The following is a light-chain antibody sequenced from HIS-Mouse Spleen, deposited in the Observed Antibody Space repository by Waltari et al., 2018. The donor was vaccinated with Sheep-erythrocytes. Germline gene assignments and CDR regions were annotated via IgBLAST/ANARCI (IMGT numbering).Light chain of an antibody. CDR3: NSRDSSTVV. V-gene: IGLV3-19*01. J-gene: IGLJ2*01. CDR1: SLRSYY. CDR2: GKN. Sequence: SSELTQDPAVSVALGQTVRITCQGDSLRSYYASWYQQKPGQAPVLVIYGKNNRPSGIPDRFSGYSSGNTASLTITGAQAEDEADYYCNSRDSSTVVFGGGTKLTVL.